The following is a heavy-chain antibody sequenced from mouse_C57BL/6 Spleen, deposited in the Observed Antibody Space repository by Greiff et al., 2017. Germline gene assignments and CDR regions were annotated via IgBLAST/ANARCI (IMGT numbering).Heavy chain of an antibody. V-gene: IGHV1-52*01. Sequence: QVQLQQPGAELVRPGSSVKLSCKASGYTFTSYGMHWVKQRPIQGLEWIGNIDPSDSETHYNQKFKDKATLTVDKSSSTAYMQLSSLTSEDSAVYYGARSGEGLRRLFDDWGQGTTLTVSS. CDR1: GYTFTSYG. CDR2: IDPSDSET. D-gene: IGHD2-4*01. J-gene: IGHJ2*01. CDR3: ARSGEGLRRLFDD.